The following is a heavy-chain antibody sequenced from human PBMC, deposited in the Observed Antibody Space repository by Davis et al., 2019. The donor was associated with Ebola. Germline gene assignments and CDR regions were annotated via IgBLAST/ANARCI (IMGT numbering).Heavy chain of an antibody. D-gene: IGHD3-3*01. CDR1: GGSISSYY. V-gene: IGHV4-59*01. CDR2: IYYSGST. CDR3: ARDFWSTGGMDV. J-gene: IGHJ6*04. Sequence: PSETLSLTCTVSGGSISSYYWSWIRQPPGKGLEWIGYIYYSGSTNYNPSFKSRVTISVDTSKNQFSLKLSSVTAADTAVYYCARDFWSTGGMDVWGKGTTVTVSS.